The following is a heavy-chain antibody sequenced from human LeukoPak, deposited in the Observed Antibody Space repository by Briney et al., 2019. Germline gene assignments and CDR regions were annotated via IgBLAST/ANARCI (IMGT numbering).Heavy chain of an antibody. CDR3: AREHSSSCPGDY. CDR1: GYTLTGYY. CDR2: INPNSGGT. J-gene: IGHJ4*02. D-gene: IGHD6-13*01. Sequence: ASVKVSCKASGYTLTGYYMHWVRQAPGQGLEWMGWINPNSGGTNYAQKFQGRVTMTRDTSISTAYMELSRLRSDDTAVYYCAREHSSSCPGDYWGQGTLVTVSS. V-gene: IGHV1-2*02.